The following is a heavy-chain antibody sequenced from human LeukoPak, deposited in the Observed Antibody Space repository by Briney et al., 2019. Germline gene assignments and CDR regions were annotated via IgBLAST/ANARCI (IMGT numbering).Heavy chain of an antibody. J-gene: IGHJ4*02. D-gene: IGHD5-18*01. CDR2: ISGSGGST. V-gene: IGHV3-23*01. CDR1: GFTFSSYA. Sequence: QTGGSLRLSCAASGFTFSSYAMSWVRQAPGKGLEWVSAISGSGGSTYYADSVKGRFTISRDNSKNTLYLQMNSLRAEDTAVYYCAKGHGYSYGPQNDYWGQGTLVTVSS. CDR3: AKGHGYSYGPQNDY.